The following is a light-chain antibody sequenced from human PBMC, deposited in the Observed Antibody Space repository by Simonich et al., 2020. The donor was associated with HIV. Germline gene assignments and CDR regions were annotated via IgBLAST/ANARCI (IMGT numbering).Light chain of an antibody. CDR1: KSISTY. CDR2: AAS. Sequence: DIQMTQSPSSLSASVGDRVNIPCRASKSISTYLHWYQLKPGKAPKLMIYAASSLQSGVPSRFGGSGSGTEFTLTISSLQPEDFATYYCQQSYSIPYTFGQGTKLEIK. J-gene: IGKJ2*01. V-gene: IGKV1-39*01. CDR3: QQSYSIPYT.